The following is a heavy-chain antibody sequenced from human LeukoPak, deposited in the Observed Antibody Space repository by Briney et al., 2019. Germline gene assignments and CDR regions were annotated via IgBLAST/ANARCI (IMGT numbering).Heavy chain of an antibody. CDR3: TTVTSQWLVYYFDY. V-gene: IGHV3-15*01. Sequence: GGSLRLSCAASGFTFSNAWMSWVRQAPGKGLDWVGRIKSKTDGGTTDYAAPVKGRFTISRDDSKNTLYLQMNSLKTEDTAVYYCTTVTSQWLVYYFDYWGQGTLVTVSS. D-gene: IGHD6-19*01. CDR2: IKSKTDGGTT. J-gene: IGHJ4*02. CDR1: GFTFSNAW.